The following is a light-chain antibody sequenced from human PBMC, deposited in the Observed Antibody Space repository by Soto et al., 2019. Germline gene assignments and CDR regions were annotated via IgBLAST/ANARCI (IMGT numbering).Light chain of an antibody. CDR1: QSVSSY. CDR2: DAS. V-gene: IGKV3-11*01. CDR3: QQRSSFWPEYT. Sequence: EIVLTQSPATLSLSPGDRATLSCRASQSVSSYLAWYQHKPGQAPRLLIFDASHRASGIPPRFSGSGSGTDFTLTISSLEPEDFAVYYCQQRSSFWPEYTFGQGTKVDIK. J-gene: IGKJ2*01.